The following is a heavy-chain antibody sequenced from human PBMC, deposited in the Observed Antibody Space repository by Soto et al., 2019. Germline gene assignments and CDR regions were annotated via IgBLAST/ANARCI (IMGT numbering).Heavy chain of an antibody. Sequence: EVQLVESGGGLVQPGGSLKLSCAASGFIFSGSAIHWVRQASGKVLEWVGRIRSRATNFATSSAASVKGRFTFSRDDSKNTEYLQMNTLKPEDTAVYYCARGQGAAIGDYYYHGMDVWGQGNTVTVSS. V-gene: IGHV3-73*02. CDR2: IRSRATNFAT. J-gene: IGHJ6*02. CDR3: ARGQGAAIGDYYYHGMDV. D-gene: IGHD2-2*02. CDR1: GFIFSGSA.